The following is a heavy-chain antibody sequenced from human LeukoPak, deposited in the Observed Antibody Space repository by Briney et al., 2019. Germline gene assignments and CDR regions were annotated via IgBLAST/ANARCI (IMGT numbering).Heavy chain of an antibody. Sequence: ASVKVSCKASGYTFTSYDINWVRQATGQGLEWMGWMNPNSGNTGYAQKFQGRVTITRNTSISTAYMELSSLRSEDTAVYYCAVAGTLGDAFDIWGQGTMVTVSS. CDR2: MNPNSGNT. J-gene: IGHJ3*02. CDR3: AVAGTLGDAFDI. CDR1: GYTFTSYD. D-gene: IGHD6-19*01. V-gene: IGHV1-8*03.